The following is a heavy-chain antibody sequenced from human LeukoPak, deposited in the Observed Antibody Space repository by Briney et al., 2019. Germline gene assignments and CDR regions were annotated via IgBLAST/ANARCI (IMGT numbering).Heavy chain of an antibody. CDR2: IIPTFGTA. CDR3: ATNPPDSAEYYFDY. CDR1: GGTFSSYA. Sequence: GASVRVSCKASGGTFSSYAISWVRQAPGQGLEWMGGIIPTFGTANYAQKFQGRVTITADESTSTAYMELSSLRSEDTAVYYCATNPPDSAEYYFDYWGQGTLVTVSS. V-gene: IGHV1-69*13. D-gene: IGHD2-15*01. J-gene: IGHJ4*02.